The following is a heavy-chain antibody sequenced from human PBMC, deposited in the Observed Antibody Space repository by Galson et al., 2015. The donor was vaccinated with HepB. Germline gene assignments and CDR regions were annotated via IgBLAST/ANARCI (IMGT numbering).Heavy chain of an antibody. V-gene: IGHV1-24*01. CDR2: FDPEDGET. CDR1: GYTLTELS. J-gene: IGHJ6*02. D-gene: IGHD1-1*01. CDR3: ATSNDGRGYYYYGMDV. Sequence: SVKVSCKVSGYTLTELSMHWVRQAPGKGLEWMGGFDPEDGETIYAQKFQGRVTMTEDTSTDTAYMELSSLRSEDTAVYYCATSNDGRGYYYYGMDVWGQGTTVTVSS.